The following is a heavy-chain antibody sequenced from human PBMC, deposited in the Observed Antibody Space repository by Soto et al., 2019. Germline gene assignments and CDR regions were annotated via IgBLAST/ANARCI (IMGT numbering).Heavy chain of an antibody. CDR2: IWYDGSNT. J-gene: IGHJ4*02. CDR1: GFTFSSYG. CDR3: ARGPVYGDYVLEGDY. Sequence: QVQLVESGGGVVQPGRSLRLSCAASGFTFSSYGMHWVRQAPGKGLEWVAVIWYDGSNTYYADSVKGRFTISRDNSKNTRYLQMNSLRAEDTAVYYCARGPVYGDYVLEGDYWGQGTLVTVSS. V-gene: IGHV3-33*01. D-gene: IGHD4-17*01.